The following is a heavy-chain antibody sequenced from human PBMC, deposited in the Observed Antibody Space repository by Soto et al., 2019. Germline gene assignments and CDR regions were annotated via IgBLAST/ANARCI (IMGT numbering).Heavy chain of an antibody. J-gene: IGHJ4*02. Sequence: SCPTLVNPTQALTLTCTFSGFSLSTSGAGXGWIRQPPGKALEWLAVIYWNDDKRYSPSLKSRVTIAKDTSKNEVVLTMTSMDPMDTATYYCTHFSGYEKFEYWGQGTLVTVSS. CDR2: IYWNDDK. V-gene: IGHV2-5*01. CDR3: THFSGYEKFEY. D-gene: IGHD5-12*01. CDR1: GFSLSTSGAG.